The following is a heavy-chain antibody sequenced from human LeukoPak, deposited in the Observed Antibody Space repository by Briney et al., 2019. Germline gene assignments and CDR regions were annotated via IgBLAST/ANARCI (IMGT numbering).Heavy chain of an antibody. J-gene: IGHJ6*03. CDR1: GGSLSSGSYY. CDR2: IYTSGST. V-gene: IGHV4-61*02. Sequence: SETLSLTCTVSGGSLSSGSYYWSWIRQPAGKGLEWLGRIYTSGSTNYNPSLKSRVTISVDTSKNQFSLKLSSVTAADTAVYYCARDTAMGNGYYYYYYMDVWGKGTTVTVSS. CDR3: ARDTAMGNGYYYYYYMDV. D-gene: IGHD5-18*01.